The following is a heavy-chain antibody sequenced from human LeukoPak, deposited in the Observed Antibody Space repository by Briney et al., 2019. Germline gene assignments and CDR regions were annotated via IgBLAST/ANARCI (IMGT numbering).Heavy chain of an antibody. V-gene: IGHV3-48*02. D-gene: IGHD3-22*01. CDR3: ARAGVDYYDSSGYYYIAFDI. CDR2: ISSDSSTK. J-gene: IGHJ3*02. CDR1: GFTFSRYS. Sequence: GGSLRLSCAASGFTFSRYSMNWVRQAPGKGLEWVSYISSDSSTKYDADSVKGRFTISRDNAKNSLYLQMNSLRDEDTAVYYCARAGVDYYDSSGYYYIAFDIWGQGTMVTVSS.